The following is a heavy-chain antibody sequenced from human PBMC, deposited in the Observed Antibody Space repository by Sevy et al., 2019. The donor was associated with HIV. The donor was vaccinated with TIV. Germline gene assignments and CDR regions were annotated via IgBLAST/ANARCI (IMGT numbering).Heavy chain of an antibody. J-gene: IGHJ4*02. V-gene: IGHV3-21*01. D-gene: IGHD1-1*01. Sequence: GGSLRLSCAAAGSTFSSYTMNWVRQAPGKGLEWVASISFSSNYIYYTDSLKGRFTISRDNAKNSLYLQMNSLRAEDTAVYYCAREDSKNWRYFDYWGQGTLVTVSS. CDR2: ISFSSNYI. CDR3: AREDSKNWRYFDY. CDR1: GSTFSSYT.